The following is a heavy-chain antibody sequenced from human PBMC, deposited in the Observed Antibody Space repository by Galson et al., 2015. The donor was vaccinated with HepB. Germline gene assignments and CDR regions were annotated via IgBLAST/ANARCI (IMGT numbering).Heavy chain of an antibody. CDR2: ISRDGSNK. D-gene: IGHD3-3*02. V-gene: IGHV3-30*04. J-gene: IGHJ1*01. Sequence: SLRLSCAASGFTFSTYSMHWVRQAPGKGLEWVSFISRDGSNKNYADSVRDRFTISRDNSKNTLYLQLNNLRVEDTAVYYCARGSSMGRSIIIRSSEYFHYWGQGTQVTVSS. CDR3: ARGSSMGRSIIIRSSEYFHY. CDR1: GFTFSTYS.